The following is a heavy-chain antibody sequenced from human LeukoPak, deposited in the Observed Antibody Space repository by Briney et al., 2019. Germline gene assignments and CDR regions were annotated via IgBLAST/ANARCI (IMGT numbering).Heavy chain of an antibody. CDR1: GGSISSFY. CDR2: IYYSGST. CDR3: ARAGYDTSTGYCGAFDI. J-gene: IGHJ3*02. D-gene: IGHD3-9*01. Sequence: SETLSLTCTVSGGSISSFYWSWFRQPPGKGLEWIGYIYYSGSTYYNPSLKSRVSLSVDTSKNHFSLKLNSVTAADTAVYYCARAGYDTSTGYCGAFDIRGQGTMVTVSS. V-gene: IGHV4-59*01.